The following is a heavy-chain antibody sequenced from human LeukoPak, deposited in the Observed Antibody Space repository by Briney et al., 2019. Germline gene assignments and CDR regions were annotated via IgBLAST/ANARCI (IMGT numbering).Heavy chain of an antibody. J-gene: IGHJ4*02. CDR1: GFTFSSYS. D-gene: IGHD6-6*01. CDR2: ISSSSSTI. CDR3: ARVYVGSSTTYPFDL. Sequence: GSLRLSCAASGFTFSSYSMNWVRQAPGKGLEWVSYISSSSSTIYYADSVKGRFTISRDNAKNSLYLQMNSLRAEDTAVYYCARVYVGSSTTYPFDLWGQGTLVTVSS. V-gene: IGHV3-48*04.